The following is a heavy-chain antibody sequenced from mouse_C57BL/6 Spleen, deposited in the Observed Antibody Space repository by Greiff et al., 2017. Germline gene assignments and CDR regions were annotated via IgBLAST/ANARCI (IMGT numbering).Heavy chain of an antibody. V-gene: IGHV1-18*01. D-gene: IGHD2-5*01. Sequence: VQLQQSGPELVKPGASVKIPCKASGYTFTDYNMDWVKQSHGKSLEWIGDINPNNGGTIYNQKFKGKATLTVDKSSSTAYMELRSLTSEDTAVYYCARSNSNYRLYAMDYWGQGTSVTVSS. J-gene: IGHJ4*01. CDR1: GYTFTDYN. CDR2: INPNNGGT. CDR3: ARSNSNYRLYAMDY.